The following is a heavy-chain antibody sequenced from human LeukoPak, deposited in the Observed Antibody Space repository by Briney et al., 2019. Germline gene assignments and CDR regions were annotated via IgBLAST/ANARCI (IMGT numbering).Heavy chain of an antibody. CDR1: GLTFSNYA. Sequence: GGSLRLSCAASGLTFSNYAMSWVRQAPGKGLEWVSGISDSGGSTYYADSVKGRFIISRDNSKNTLYLQMNSLRAEDTAVYYCARDPGSSFDYWGQGTLVTVSS. J-gene: IGHJ4*02. CDR3: ARDPGSSFDY. CDR2: ISDSGGST. D-gene: IGHD1-26*01. V-gene: IGHV3-23*01.